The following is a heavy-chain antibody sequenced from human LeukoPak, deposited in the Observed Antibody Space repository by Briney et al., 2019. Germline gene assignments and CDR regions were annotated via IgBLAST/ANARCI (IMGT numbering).Heavy chain of an antibody. Sequence: ASVKVSCKASGYTFTGYYIHWVRQAPGQGLEWMGWISPNSGGTNYAQKFQGRVTMTRDTSISTAYMELSRLRSDDTAVYYCARDLPEYYDILTGYTDWGQGTLATVSS. CDR1: GYTFTGYY. J-gene: IGHJ4*02. D-gene: IGHD3-9*01. V-gene: IGHV1-2*02. CDR2: ISPNSGGT. CDR3: ARDLPEYYDILTGYTD.